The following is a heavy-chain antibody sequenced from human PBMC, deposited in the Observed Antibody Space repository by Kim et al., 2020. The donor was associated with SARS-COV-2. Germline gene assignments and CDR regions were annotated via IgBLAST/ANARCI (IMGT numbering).Heavy chain of an antibody. D-gene: IGHD1-7*01. J-gene: IGHJ4*02. CDR1: GFTFSDFA. CDR3: VRYGRNYGAVL. V-gene: IGHV3-64D*06. CDR2: TTRSGEGS. Sequence: GGSLRLSCAGSGFTFSDFAITWVRRAPGKGLEYVSATTRSGEGSFYADSVEGRFTISRDNSKNTLYLQMNSLRLEDTSLYYCVRYGRNYGAVLWGQGTLVTVSS.